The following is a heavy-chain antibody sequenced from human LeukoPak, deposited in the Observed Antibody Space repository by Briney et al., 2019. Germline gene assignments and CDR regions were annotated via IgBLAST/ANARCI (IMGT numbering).Heavy chain of an antibody. J-gene: IGHJ1*01. D-gene: IGHD6-13*01. CDR3: ARAVRYSSSWEAEYFQH. V-gene: IGHV4-39*01. CDR2: VYYSGKT. Sequence: SETLSLTCTVSGGSIISSSYYWGWIRQPPGRGLEWIGSVYYSGKTYYNPSLKSRITISVDTSKNQFSLKVSSVTAADTAVYYCARAVRYSSSWEAEYFQHWGQGTLVTVSS. CDR1: GGSIISSSYY.